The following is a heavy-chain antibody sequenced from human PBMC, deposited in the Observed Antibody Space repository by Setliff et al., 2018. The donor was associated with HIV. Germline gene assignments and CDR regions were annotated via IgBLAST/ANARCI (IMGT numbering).Heavy chain of an antibody. V-gene: IGHV4-34*01. Sequence: KTSETLSLTCAVYDESFSAYFWSWIRQPPGKGLEWIGLINHSGSTNYNPSLKSRVTISLGTSKNQFSLKMTSVTAADTAVYYCATGITVAPDYWGQGSLVTVSS. CDR1: DESFSAYF. D-gene: IGHD6-19*01. CDR2: INHSGST. CDR3: ATGITVAPDY. J-gene: IGHJ4*02.